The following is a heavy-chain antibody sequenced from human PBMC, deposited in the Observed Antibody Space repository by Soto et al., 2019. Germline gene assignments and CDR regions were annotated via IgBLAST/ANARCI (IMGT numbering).Heavy chain of an antibody. CDR2: IDLRGTTT. J-gene: IGHJ4*02. D-gene: IGHD3-22*01. CDR3: AKDRDKIVVVITSYFDY. Sequence: PGGSLRLSCAASGFSFSDYSMNWVRQAPGKGLEWVSFIDLRGTTTYYRDSVKGRFTIPKDNSKNTLYLQMNSLRAEDTAVYYCAKDRDKIVVVITSYFDYWGQGTLVTVSS. CDR1: GFSFSDYS. V-gene: IGHV3-23*03.